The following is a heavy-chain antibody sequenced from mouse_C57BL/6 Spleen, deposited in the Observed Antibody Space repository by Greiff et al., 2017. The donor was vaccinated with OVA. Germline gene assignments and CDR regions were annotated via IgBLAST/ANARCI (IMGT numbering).Heavy chain of an antibody. J-gene: IGHJ1*03. V-gene: IGHV1-82*01. Sequence: QLQQSGPELVKPGASVKISCKASGYAFSSSWMNWVKQRPGKGLEWIGRIYPGDGDTNYNGKFKGKATRTADKSSSTAYMQLSSLTSEDSAVYFCARGDFDVWGTGTTVTVSS. CDR1: GYAFSSSW. CDR3: ARGDFDV. CDR2: IYPGDGDT.